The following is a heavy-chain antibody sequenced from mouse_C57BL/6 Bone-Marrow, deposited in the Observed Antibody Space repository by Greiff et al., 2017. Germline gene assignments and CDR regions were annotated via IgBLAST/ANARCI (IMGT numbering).Heavy chain of an antibody. CDR2: ISSGGSYT. CDR3: ARQFTYSNYDYFDY. Sequence: EVKLLESGGDFVKPGGSLKLSCAASGFTFSSYGMSWVRQTPDKRLEWVATISSGGSYTYYPGSGKGRFTISRDNAKNTLYLQMSSLTSEDTAMCYWARQFTYSNYDYFDYWGQGTTLTVSS. J-gene: IGHJ2*01. D-gene: IGHD2-5*01. V-gene: IGHV5-6*01. CDR1: GFTFSSYG.